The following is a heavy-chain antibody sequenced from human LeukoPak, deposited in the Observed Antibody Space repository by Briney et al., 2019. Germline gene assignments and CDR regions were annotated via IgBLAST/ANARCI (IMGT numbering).Heavy chain of an antibody. CDR2: IYTSGST. D-gene: IGHD3-10*01. V-gene: IGHV4-61*02. CDR3: ARHGSVLLWFGDDSEGAFDI. Sequence: SQTLSLTCTVSGGSISSGSYYWSWIRQPAGKGLEWIGRIYTSGSTNYNPSLKSRVTISVDTSKNQFSLKLSSVTAADTAVYYCARHGSVLLWFGDDSEGAFDIWGQGTMVTVSS. J-gene: IGHJ3*02. CDR1: GGSISSGSYY.